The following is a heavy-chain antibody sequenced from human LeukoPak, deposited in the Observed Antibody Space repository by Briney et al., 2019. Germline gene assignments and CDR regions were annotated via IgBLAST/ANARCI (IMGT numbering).Heavy chain of an antibody. CDR2: IYYSGST. Sequence: SQTLSLTCTVSGGSLSSGDSYWSWIRQPPGTGLEWVGYIYYSGSTYYNPSLKSRVTTSVDTSKNQFSLKLSSVTAADTAVYYCARAEDIVVVPAAINYYYGMDVWGQGTTVTVSS. CDR1: GGSLSSGDSY. CDR3: ARAEDIVVVPAAINYYYGMDV. V-gene: IGHV4-30-4*01. D-gene: IGHD2-2*01. J-gene: IGHJ6*02.